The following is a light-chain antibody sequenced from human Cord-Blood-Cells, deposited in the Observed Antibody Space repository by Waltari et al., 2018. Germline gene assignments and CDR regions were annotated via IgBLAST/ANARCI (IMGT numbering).Light chain of an antibody. CDR2: DVS. Sequence: QSALTQPASVSGSPGQSITIPCTGTSSDVGGYHYVSWYQQHPGKAPKLIIYDVSNRPSGVSNRFSGSKSGNTASLTISGLQAEDEADYYCSSYTSSSTPWVFGGGTKLTVL. V-gene: IGLV2-14*01. CDR3: SSYTSSSTPWV. J-gene: IGLJ3*02. CDR1: SSDVGGYHY.